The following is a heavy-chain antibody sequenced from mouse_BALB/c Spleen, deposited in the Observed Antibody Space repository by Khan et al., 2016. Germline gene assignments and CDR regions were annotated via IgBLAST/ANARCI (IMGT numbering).Heavy chain of an antibody. Sequence: QIQLVQSGPELKKPGETVKISCKASGYTFTNYGMNWVKQAPGKGLKWMGWINTYTGEPTYADDFKGRFAFSLETSACTDYLQINNLKNEDTATYFCASFYDGYYVGLYYAMDYLGQGTSVTVSS. CDR2: INTYTGEP. CDR1: GYTFTNYG. CDR3: ASFYDGYYVGLYYAMDY. D-gene: IGHD2-3*01. V-gene: IGHV9-3-1*01. J-gene: IGHJ4*01.